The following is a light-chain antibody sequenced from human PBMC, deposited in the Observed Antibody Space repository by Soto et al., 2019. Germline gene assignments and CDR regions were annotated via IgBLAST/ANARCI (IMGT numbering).Light chain of an antibody. J-gene: IGKJ4*01. Sequence: EIVLTQSPGTLSLSPGERATLSCRASQSVSSSFLAWYQQRPGQAPRLLIYAASNTAPGIPDRFSGSGSGTEFTLTISSLQSEDFAVYYCQQYNNWPLTFGGGTKVDIK. CDR1: QSVSSS. CDR3: QQYNNWPLT. CDR2: AAS. V-gene: IGKV3D-15*01.